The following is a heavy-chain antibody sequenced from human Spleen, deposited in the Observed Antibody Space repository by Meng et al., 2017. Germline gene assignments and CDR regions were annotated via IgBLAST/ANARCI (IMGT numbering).Heavy chain of an antibody. CDR1: QYSVSTNF. CDR3: AKDQGAVAPDY. J-gene: IGHJ4*02. Sequence: EVQLVESGGGLIQPGGSLRLSCAVSQYSVSTNFMNWVRRAPGKGLEWVSILYASGETSYADSVKGRFTISRDNSKNTLYLQMNSLRAEDTAVYFCAKDQGAVAPDYWGQGTLVTVSS. V-gene: IGHV3-53*01. D-gene: IGHD6-19*01. CDR2: LYASGET.